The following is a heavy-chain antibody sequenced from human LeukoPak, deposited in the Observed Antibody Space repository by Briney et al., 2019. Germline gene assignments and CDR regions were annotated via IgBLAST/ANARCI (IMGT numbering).Heavy chain of an antibody. J-gene: IGHJ5*02. V-gene: IGHV3-30-3*01. Sequence: GGSLRLSCAASGFTFGSYAMHWVRQAPGKGLEWVAVISYDGSNKYYADSVKGRFTISRDNSKNTLYLQMNSLRAEDTAVYYCAAIAAAGHNWFDPWGQGTLVTVSS. CDR2: ISYDGSNK. CDR1: GFTFGSYA. D-gene: IGHD6-13*01. CDR3: AAIAAAGHNWFDP.